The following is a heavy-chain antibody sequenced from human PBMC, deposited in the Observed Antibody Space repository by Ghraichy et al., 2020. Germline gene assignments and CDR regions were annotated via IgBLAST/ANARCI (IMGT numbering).Heavy chain of an antibody. CDR3: TTMRYDRSGKPDF. D-gene: IGHD3-22*01. J-gene: IGHJ4*02. Sequence: GESLNISCAASGFTFRNAWMTWVRQAPGKVLEWVGRIKDKIDGGTTDYAAPVRGRFTISRDDSKDMLYLQMNSLKKEDTAVYYCTTMRYDRSGKPDFWGQGTLVSVSS. CDR1: GFTFRNAW. CDR2: IKDKIDGGTT. V-gene: IGHV3-15*01.